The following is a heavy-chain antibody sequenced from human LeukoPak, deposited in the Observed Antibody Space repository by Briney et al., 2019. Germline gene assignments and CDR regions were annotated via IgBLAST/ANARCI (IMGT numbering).Heavy chain of an antibody. V-gene: IGHV1-24*01. D-gene: IGHD1-26*01. CDR1: GYTLTELV. J-gene: IGHJ4*02. CDR2: FDPEDGET. CDR3: ATNSGSYFLY. Sequence: ASVKVSFKVSGYTLTELVIHWVRQAPGKGLEWMGGFDPEDGETIYAQKFQGRVTMTEDTSTDTAYMELSSLRSEDTAVYYCATNSGSYFLYWGQGTLVTVSS.